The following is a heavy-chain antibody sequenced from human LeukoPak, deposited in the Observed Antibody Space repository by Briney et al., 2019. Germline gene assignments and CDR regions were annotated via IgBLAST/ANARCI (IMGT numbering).Heavy chain of an antibody. Sequence: EASVKVSCKASGGTYSSYSINWVRQAPGQGLEWMGRVLPVLGLSKTAQNFQGRVTITADKSTTTAYMELSSLRSEDTAVYYCARGSYYGSGSATDAFDLGPRDKGHRL. CDR2: VLPVLGLS. J-gene: IGHJ3*01. CDR1: GGTYSSYS. V-gene: IGHV1-69*04. D-gene: IGHD3-10*01. CDR3: ARGSYYGSGSATDAFD.